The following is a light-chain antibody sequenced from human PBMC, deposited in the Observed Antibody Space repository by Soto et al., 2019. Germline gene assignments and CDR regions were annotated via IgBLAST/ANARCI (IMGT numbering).Light chain of an antibody. Sequence: DIPLTQSPSILSASVRDRVTITCRVSQSMSKWLAWYQQKPGKAPKLLIYDVSILESGVPARFSGSGSGTEFTLTISSLQPEDFAMYYCQQYNGYSWTFGQGTKIEVK. CDR2: DVS. V-gene: IGKV1-5*01. J-gene: IGKJ1*01. CDR1: QSMSKW. CDR3: QQYNGYSWT.